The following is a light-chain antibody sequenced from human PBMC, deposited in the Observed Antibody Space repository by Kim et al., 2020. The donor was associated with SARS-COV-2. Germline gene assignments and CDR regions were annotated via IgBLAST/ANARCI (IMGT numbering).Light chain of an antibody. CDR2: GAS. J-gene: IGKJ1*01. CDR3: QQYNNWPPLT. V-gene: IGKV3-15*01. CDR1: QSVSSN. Sequence: EIVMTQSPATLSVSPGERATLSCRASQSVSSNLAWYQQKPGQAPRLLFYGASTRATGIPARFSGSGSGTEFTLTISSLQSEDFAIYYCQQYNNWPPLTFGQGTKVDIK.